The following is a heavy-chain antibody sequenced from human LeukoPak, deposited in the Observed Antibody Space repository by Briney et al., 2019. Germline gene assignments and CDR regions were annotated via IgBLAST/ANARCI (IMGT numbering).Heavy chain of an antibody. CDR3: ARGYGGNSPFDY. CDR2: IYSGGST. V-gene: IGHV3-53*01. D-gene: IGHD4-23*01. J-gene: IGHJ4*02. CDR1: GFTFSSYE. Sequence: GGSLRLSCAASGFTFSSYEVHWVRQASGKGLEWISVIYSGGSTYYADSVKGRFTISRDNSKNTLYLQMNSLRAEDTAVYYCARGYGGNSPFDYWGQGTLVTVSS.